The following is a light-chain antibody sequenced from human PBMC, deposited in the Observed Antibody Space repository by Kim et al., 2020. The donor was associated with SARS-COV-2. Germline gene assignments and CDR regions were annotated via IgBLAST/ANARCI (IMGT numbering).Light chain of an antibody. CDR3: SSYRSSNTVV. CDR2: DVS. CDR1: SSDVGGYNY. V-gene: IGLV2-14*03. J-gene: IGLJ2*01. Sequence: GLSITISCTGTSSDVGGYNYVSWYQQHPGKAPRLMIYDVSDRPSGVSNRFSGSKSGNTASLTISGLQAEDEADYYCSSYRSSNTVVFGGGTQLTVL.